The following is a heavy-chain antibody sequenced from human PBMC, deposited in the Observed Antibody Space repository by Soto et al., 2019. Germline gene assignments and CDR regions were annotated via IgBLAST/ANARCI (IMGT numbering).Heavy chain of an antibody. CDR2: MNPDSGNT. D-gene: IGHD3-10*01. J-gene: IGHJ4*02. V-gene: IGHV1-8*01. Sequence: QVQLVQSGAEVRTPGASVKVSCRASGYTFTSYDINWVRQATGQGPEWMGWMNPDSGNTDYVQKFQGSVTMNKSTAISVADMELSSLSSEDSAVYYCARAVCGSNVNFDYLGQGTLVTVSS. CDR1: GYTFTSYD. CDR3: ARAVCGSNVNFDY.